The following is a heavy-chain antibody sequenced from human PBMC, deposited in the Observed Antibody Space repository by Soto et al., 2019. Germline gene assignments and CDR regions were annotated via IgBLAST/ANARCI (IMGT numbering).Heavy chain of an antibody. CDR3: ARGEYCSSTSCLGKSNWFDP. Sequence: SETLSLTCAVYGGSFSCYYWSGIRQPPGKGLEWIGEINHSGSTNYNPSLKSRVTISVDTSKNQFSLKLSSVTAADTAVYYCARGEYCSSTSCLGKSNWFDPWGQGTLVTVSS. CDR2: INHSGST. J-gene: IGHJ5*02. V-gene: IGHV4-34*01. CDR1: GGSFSCYY. D-gene: IGHD2-2*01.